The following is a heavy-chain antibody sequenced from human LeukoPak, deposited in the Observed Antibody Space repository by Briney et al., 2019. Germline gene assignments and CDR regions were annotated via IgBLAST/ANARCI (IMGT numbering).Heavy chain of an antibody. CDR1: GFTFRTYG. J-gene: IGHJ4*02. CDR2: IWYDGTNE. D-gene: IGHD3-10*01. Sequence: GGSLTLSCAASGFTFRTYGMHCVRQSPGKGLEWVALIWYDGTNEYYADSVKGRFIISRDNSKNTLYLQMNSLRAEDTAVYYCTRDPLYGSGSYHFDYWGQGTLVTVSS. V-gene: IGHV3-33*08. CDR3: TRDPLYGSGSYHFDY.